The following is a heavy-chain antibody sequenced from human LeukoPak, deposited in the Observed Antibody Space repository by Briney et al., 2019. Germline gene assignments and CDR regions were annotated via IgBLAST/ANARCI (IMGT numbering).Heavy chain of an antibody. D-gene: IGHD3-22*01. V-gene: IGHV3-23*01. CDR2: ISSSGDRT. Sequence: GGSLRLSCAASGFTFSSYAMSWVRQAPGKGLEWVSGISSSGDRTYYADSVKGRFTISRDNFKNTLYLQMKSLRAEDTAVYYCARTRIGFDIWGQGTMVTVSS. J-gene: IGHJ3*02. CDR3: ARTRIGFDI. CDR1: GFTFSSYA.